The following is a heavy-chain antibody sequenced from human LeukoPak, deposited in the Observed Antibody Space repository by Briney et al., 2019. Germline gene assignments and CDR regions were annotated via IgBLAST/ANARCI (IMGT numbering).Heavy chain of an antibody. CDR1: GFTFSSYA. CDR3: ARRYYYYYMDV. Sequence: PGGSLRLSCAASGFTFSSYAMSWVRQAPGKGLEWVSTISDRGGSTYYSDSVKGRFTISRDNSKNTLYLQMNSLRAEDTAVYYCARRYYYYYMDVWGKGTTVTVSS. J-gene: IGHJ6*03. V-gene: IGHV3-23*01. CDR2: ISDRGGST.